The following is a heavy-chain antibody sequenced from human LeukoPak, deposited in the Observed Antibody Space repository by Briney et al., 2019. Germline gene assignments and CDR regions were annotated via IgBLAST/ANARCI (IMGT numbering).Heavy chain of an antibody. D-gene: IGHD6-19*01. CDR3: ARPYNSGWYWGNAFDI. CDR1: GGSFSRYY. V-gene: IGHV4-34*01. Sequence: SETLSLTCAVYGGSFSRYYWTWIRQPPGKGLEWIGSIYYSGSTNYNPSLKSRVTISVDTSKNQFSLKLSSVTAADTAVYYCARPYNSGWYWGNAFDIWGQGTMVTVSS. J-gene: IGHJ3*02. CDR2: IYYSGST.